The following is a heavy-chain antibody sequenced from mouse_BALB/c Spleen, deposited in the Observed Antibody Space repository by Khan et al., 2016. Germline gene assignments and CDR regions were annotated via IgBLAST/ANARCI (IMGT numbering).Heavy chain of an antibody. J-gene: IGHJ4*01. V-gene: IGHV3-2*02. D-gene: IGHD1-1*01. CDR1: GYSITSDYA. Sequence: EVQLQESGPGLVKPSQSLSLTCTVTGYSITSDYAWNWIRQFPGNKLEWMGYISYSGSTSYNPPLKSRISITRDTSNNQFFLQLNSVTSEDTATYYSARSDYGSKDAMDYWGQGTSVTVSS. CDR3: ARSDYGSKDAMDY. CDR2: ISYSGST.